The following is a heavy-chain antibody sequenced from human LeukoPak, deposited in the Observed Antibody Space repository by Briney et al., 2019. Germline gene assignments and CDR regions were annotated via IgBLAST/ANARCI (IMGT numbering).Heavy chain of an antibody. CDR1: GFTFSSYA. CDR2: ISYDGSNK. V-gene: IGHV3-30-3*01. D-gene: IGHD3-22*01. CDR3: ARVYYDSSGYHSYYYYYGMDV. J-gene: IGHJ6*02. Sequence: GRSLRLSCAASGFTFSSYAMHWVRQAPGKGLEWVAVISYDGSNKYYADSVKGRFTISRDNSKNTLYLQMNSLRAEDTAVYYCARVYYDSSGYHSYYYYYGMDVWGQGTTVTVSS.